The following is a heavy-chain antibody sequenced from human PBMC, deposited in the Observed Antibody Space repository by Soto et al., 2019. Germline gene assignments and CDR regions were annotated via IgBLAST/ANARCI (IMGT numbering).Heavy chain of an antibody. CDR3: ARGEQNVAPVAP. Sequence: QVQLVQSGAEVKKPGASVTVSCKAFGYTFTGYFMHWVRQAPGQGLEWMGWINPNSGGTNYAQKVQGRVTMTRDTSIRTAYMELTRLRYDDTAVYFCARGEQNVAPVAPWGQGTLVTVSS. D-gene: IGHD1-26*01. CDR1: GYTFTGYF. J-gene: IGHJ5*02. V-gene: IGHV1-2*02. CDR2: INPNSGGT.